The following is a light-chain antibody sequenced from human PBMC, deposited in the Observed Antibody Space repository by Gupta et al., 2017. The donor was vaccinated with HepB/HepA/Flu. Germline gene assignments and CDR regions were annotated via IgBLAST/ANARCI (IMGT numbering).Light chain of an antibody. CDR3: SSYTSSSTRV. CDR2: DVS. CDR1: TSDVGGYHY. J-gene: IGLJ2*01. V-gene: IGLV2-14*03. Sequence: SALTQPASVSGSPGQSLTISCTGTTSDVGGYHYVSWYQQHPGKAPKLMIYDVSNRPAGVSNRFSGSKSGNTASLTISGRQAEDEADYYCSSYTSSSTRVFGGGTKLTVL.